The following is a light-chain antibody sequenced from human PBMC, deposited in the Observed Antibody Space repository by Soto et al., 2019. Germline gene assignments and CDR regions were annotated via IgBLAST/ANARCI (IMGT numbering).Light chain of an antibody. CDR3: LQYNSYPFT. J-gene: IGKJ4*01. Sequence: DIQMTQSPSTLSGSVGDRVTITCRASQGISNSLAWFQQKPGKVPKRLIYGASTLQSGAPSRFSGSASGAAFTLTISSLQPEDFATYYCLQYNSYPFTFGGGTKVDIK. CDR1: QGISNS. CDR2: GAS. V-gene: IGKV1-17*03.